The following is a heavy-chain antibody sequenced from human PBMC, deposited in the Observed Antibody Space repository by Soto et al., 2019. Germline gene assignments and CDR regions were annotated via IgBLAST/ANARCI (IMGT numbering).Heavy chain of an antibody. D-gene: IGHD3-10*01. V-gene: IGHV3-23*01. CDR2: ISGSGGST. J-gene: IGHJ6*03. CDR1: GFTFSSYA. CDR3: AKDGREVVRGVAMVYYYYMDV. Sequence: GGSLRLSCAASGFTFSSYAMSWVRQAPGKGLEWVSAISGSGGSTYYADSVKGRFTISRDNSKNTLYLQMNSLRAEDTAVYYCAKDGREVVRGVAMVYYYYMDVWGKGTTVTVSS.